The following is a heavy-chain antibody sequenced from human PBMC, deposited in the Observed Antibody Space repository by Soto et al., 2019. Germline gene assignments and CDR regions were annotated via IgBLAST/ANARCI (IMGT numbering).Heavy chain of an antibody. CDR2: ISDTGGAV. Sequence: LRLSCAASGFTFSDYYMRWIRQAPGKGPEWVSRISDTGGAVFDVDSVKGRFTISRDNAKNSLYLQMNSLTAEDTAVYYCARDPDTSNKVDYWGQGTLVTVSS. V-gene: IGHV3-11*01. CDR3: ARDPDTSNKVDY. D-gene: IGHD2-8*01. CDR1: GFTFSDYY. J-gene: IGHJ4*02.